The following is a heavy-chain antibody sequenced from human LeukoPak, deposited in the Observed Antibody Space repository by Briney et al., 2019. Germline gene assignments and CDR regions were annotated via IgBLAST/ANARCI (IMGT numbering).Heavy chain of an antibody. CDR1: GYTFTGYY. Sequence: ASVKVSCKASGYTFTGYYLHWVRQAPGQRLEWMGWLNPKTGGTSYAQKFQGRVTMTRDTSISTVNMELSRLTSDDTAVYYCARATAENDHWGQGTLVTVSS. CDR3: ARATAENDH. D-gene: IGHD1-14*01. J-gene: IGHJ4*02. V-gene: IGHV1-2*02. CDR2: LNPKTGGT.